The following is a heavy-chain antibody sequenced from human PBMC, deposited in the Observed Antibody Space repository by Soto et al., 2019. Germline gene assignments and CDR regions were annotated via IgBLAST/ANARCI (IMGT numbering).Heavy chain of an antibody. Sequence: GASLKISCEGSRYTFTIYWIAWVRQMPGKGLEWMGIIYPGDSDTRYSPSFQGQVSISADKSISTAYPQWSGLKASDTAMYYCARQDGSALYYFDYWGQGTLVTVSS. J-gene: IGHJ4*02. CDR2: IYPGDSDT. V-gene: IGHV5-51*01. CDR1: RYTFTIYW. D-gene: IGHD6-19*01. CDR3: ARQDGSALYYFDY.